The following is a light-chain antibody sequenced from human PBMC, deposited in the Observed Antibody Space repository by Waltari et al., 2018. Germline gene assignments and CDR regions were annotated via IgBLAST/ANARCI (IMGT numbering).Light chain of an antibody. CDR2: EVS. V-gene: IGLV2-14*01. CDR1: SSDVGGYNY. J-gene: IGLJ2*01. Sequence: QSALTQPASVSGSPGQSITISCTGTSSDVGGYNYVSWYQKHPGKAPKLMIYEVSNRPSGVSNRFSGSKSGNTASLTISGLQAEDEADYYCSSYTSTRTVVFGGGTKLTVL. CDR3: SSYTSTRTVV.